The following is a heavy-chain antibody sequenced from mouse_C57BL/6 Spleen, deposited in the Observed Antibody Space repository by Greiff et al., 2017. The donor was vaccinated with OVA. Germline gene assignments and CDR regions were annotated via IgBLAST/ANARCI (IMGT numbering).Heavy chain of an antibody. Sequence: VHLVESGPELVKPGASVKISCKASGYAFSSSWMNWVKQRPGKGLEWIGRIYPGDGDTNYNGKFKGKATLTADKSSSTAYMQLSSLTSEDSAVYFCARDYGSSSWYFDVWGTGTTVTVSS. CDR2: IYPGDGDT. CDR1: GYAFSSSW. J-gene: IGHJ1*03. V-gene: IGHV1-82*01. CDR3: ARDYGSSSWYFDV. D-gene: IGHD1-1*01.